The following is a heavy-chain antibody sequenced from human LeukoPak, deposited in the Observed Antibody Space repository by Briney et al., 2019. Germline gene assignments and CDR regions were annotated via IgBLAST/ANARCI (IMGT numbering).Heavy chain of an antibody. V-gene: IGHV4-39*01. J-gene: IGHJ3*02. CDR3: ARLGDYYDSSGYFDAFGI. CDR1: GGSISSSSYH. D-gene: IGHD3-22*01. CDR2: IYYGGST. Sequence: SETLSLTCTVSGGSISSSSYHWGWIRQPPGKGLEWIGTIYYGGSTYYNPSLKSRVTISVDTSKKQFSLKLASVTAADAAVYYCARLGDYYDSSGYFDAFGIWGQGTMVTV.